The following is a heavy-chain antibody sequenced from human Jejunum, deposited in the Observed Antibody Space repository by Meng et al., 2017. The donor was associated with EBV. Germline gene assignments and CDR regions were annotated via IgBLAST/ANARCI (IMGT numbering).Heavy chain of an antibody. Sequence: QGQLRRWGAGLLKPSETLSLTCAVYGGSFSGYYWSWIRQPPGKGLEWIGEINHSGSTNYNPSLKSRVTISVDTSKNQFSLKLSSVTAADTAVYYCARGDSPGIAAAGTGGWFDPWGQGTLVTVSS. V-gene: IGHV4-34*01. J-gene: IGHJ5*02. CDR2: INHSGST. CDR3: ARGDSPGIAAAGTGGWFDP. D-gene: IGHD6-13*01. CDR1: GGSFSGYY.